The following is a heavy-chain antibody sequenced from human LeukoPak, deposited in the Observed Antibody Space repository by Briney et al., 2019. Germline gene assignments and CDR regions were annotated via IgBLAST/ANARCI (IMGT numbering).Heavy chain of an antibody. CDR1: GFTFSSYA. CDR2: ISGSGGST. CDR3: AKYYDFWSGYYRAGFDY. D-gene: IGHD3-3*01. Sequence: PGGSLRLSCAASGFTFSSYAMSWVRQAPGKGLEWVSAISGSGGSTYCADSVKGRFTISRDNSKNTLYLQMNSLRAEDTAVYYCAKYYDFWSGYYRAGFDYWGQGTLVTVSS. J-gene: IGHJ4*02. V-gene: IGHV3-23*01.